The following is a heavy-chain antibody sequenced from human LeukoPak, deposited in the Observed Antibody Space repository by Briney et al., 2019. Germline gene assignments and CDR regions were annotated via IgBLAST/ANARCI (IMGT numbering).Heavy chain of an antibody. V-gene: IGHV3-23*01. D-gene: IGHD3-22*01. Sequence: GGSLRLSCAASGFTVSNDYMAWVRQAPGKGLEWVSAISGSGGSTYYADSVRGRFTISRDNSKNTLYLQMNSLRAEDTAVYYCAKDWHYYDSSGYYGNFDCWGQGTLVTVSS. CDR1: GFTVSNDY. J-gene: IGHJ4*02. CDR3: AKDWHYYDSSGYYGNFDC. CDR2: ISGSGGST.